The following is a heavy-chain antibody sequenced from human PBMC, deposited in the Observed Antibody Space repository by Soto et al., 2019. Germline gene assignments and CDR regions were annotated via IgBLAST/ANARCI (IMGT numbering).Heavy chain of an antibody. CDR3: ERGGRIAAAGRLAY. CDR1: CGSFSGYY. Sequence: SETLSLTCAVYCGSFSGYYWSWIRQVPGKGLEWIGYIYYSGSTYYNPSLKSRLSMSVDTSKNQGSLKMRSVTPADRAIYYCERGGRIAAAGRLAYWGQGTLVTVSS. J-gene: IGHJ4*02. CDR2: IYYSGST. D-gene: IGHD6-13*01. V-gene: IGHV4-31*11.